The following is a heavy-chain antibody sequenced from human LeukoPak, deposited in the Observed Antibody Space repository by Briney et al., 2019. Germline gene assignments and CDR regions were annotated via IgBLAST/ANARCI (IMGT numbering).Heavy chain of an antibody. CDR1: GFTVNRNV. Sequence: VPPGGSPRLSCVPSGFTVNRNVVSRARGAPGKGVEWVSLIYSDDRAYHAASFKRRLAISSNKTTNTLFLQMSSLKPADTAIYYCARDLAGFEEPRYSYSMDVWGKGTTVTVSS. CDR2: IYSDDRA. V-gene: IGHV3-66*01. CDR3: ARDLAGFEEPRYSYSMDV. D-gene: IGHD3-9*01. J-gene: IGHJ6*03.